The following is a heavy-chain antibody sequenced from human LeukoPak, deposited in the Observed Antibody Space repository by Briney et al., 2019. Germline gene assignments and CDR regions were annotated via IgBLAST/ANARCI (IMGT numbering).Heavy chain of an antibody. Sequence: GGSLRLSCAASGFTFTSYSMNWFRQAPGKGLEWVSSIRSSSSYIYYADSVKGRFTISSDNAKNSLYLQMNSLRAEDTAVYYCARDIGGMTTEYYFDFWGQGTLVTVSS. CDR1: GFTFTSYS. D-gene: IGHD4-11*01. V-gene: IGHV3-21*04. J-gene: IGHJ4*02. CDR2: IRSSSSYI. CDR3: ARDIGGMTTEYYFDF.